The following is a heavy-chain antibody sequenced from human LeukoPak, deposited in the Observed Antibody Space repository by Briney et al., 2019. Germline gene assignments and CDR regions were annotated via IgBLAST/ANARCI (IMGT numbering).Heavy chain of an antibody. J-gene: IGHJ4*02. Sequence: GGSLRLSCAASGFTFSSYSMNWVRQAPGKGLEGVLSISSSSCYIYYADSVKGRFPISRDNAKNSLYLQMNSLRAEDTALYYCARDNSVVVTAYWGQGTLVTVSS. CDR1: GFTFSSYS. CDR2: ISSSSCYI. D-gene: IGHD2-21*02. V-gene: IGHV3-21*01. CDR3: ARDNSVVVTAY.